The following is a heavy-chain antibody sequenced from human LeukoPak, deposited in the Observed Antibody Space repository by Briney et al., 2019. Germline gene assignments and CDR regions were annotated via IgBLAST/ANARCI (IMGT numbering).Heavy chain of an antibody. CDR1: GGSISSGGYY. J-gene: IGHJ4*02. CDR2: IYYSGST. Sequence: SETLSLTCTVSGGSISSGGYYWSWIRQHPGQGLEWIGYIYYSGSTYYNPSLKSRVTISVDTSENQFSLKLSSVTAADTAVYYCASQVSLYSGSYLAYWGQGTLVTVSS. V-gene: IGHV4-31*03. D-gene: IGHD1-26*01. CDR3: ASQVSLYSGSYLAY.